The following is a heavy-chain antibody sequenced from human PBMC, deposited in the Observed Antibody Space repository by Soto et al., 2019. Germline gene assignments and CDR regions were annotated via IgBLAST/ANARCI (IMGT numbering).Heavy chain of an antibody. CDR1: GGTFSSYA. CDR3: ARTPPTVLGNYYYYGMDV. J-gene: IGHJ6*02. V-gene: IGHV1-69*06. D-gene: IGHD4-17*01. Sequence: GASVKVSCKASGGTFSSYAISWVRQAPGQGLEWMGGIIPIFGTANYAQKFQGRVTITADKSTSTAYMELSSLRSEDTAVYYCARTPPTVLGNYYYYGMDVWGQGTTVTVSS. CDR2: IIPIFGTA.